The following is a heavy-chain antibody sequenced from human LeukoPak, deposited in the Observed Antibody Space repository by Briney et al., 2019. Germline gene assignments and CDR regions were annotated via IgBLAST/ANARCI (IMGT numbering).Heavy chain of an antibody. V-gene: IGHV1-18*01. D-gene: IGHD1-26*01. J-gene: IGHJ5*02. Sequence: ASVKVSCKTSGYTFSTYGLSWVRQAPGQGLEWMGWISGNSGKTHYAQKFQDRVTLTTATSSTTAFMELRSLRSDDTAMYYCARNAGSYFEFAPWGQGTLVTVSS. CDR3: ARNAGSYFEFAP. CDR1: GYTFSTYG. CDR2: ISGNSGKT.